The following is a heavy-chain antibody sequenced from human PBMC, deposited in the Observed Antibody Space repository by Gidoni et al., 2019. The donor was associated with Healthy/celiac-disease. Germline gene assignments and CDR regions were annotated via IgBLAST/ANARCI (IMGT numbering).Heavy chain of an antibody. V-gene: IGHV1-69*12. CDR1: GGTFSSYA. CDR3: ASGGDPLVVTGDGMDV. CDR2: LIPIFGTA. Sequence: VQLVQSGAEVKKPGSSVKVSCKAYGGTFSSYAISWVRQAPGQGLEWMGRLIPIFGTANYAQKFPGRVTITADESTSTAYMELSSLRSADTAVYYCASGGDPLVVTGDGMDVWGQGTTVTVSS. D-gene: IGHD3-22*01. J-gene: IGHJ6*02.